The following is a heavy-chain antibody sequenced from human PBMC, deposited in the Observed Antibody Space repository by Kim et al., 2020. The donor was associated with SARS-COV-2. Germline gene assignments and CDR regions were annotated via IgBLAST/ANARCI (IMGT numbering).Heavy chain of an antibody. CDR1: GFSLSTSGMC. V-gene: IGHV2-70*11. CDR3: ARLRGTGTTRPQADRYYMDV. D-gene: IGHD1-7*01. CDR2: IDWDDDR. J-gene: IGHJ6*03. Sequence: SGPTLVNPTQTLTLTCTFSGFSLSTSGMCVSWIRQSPGKALEWLARIDWDDDRYYNTSLKTRLTISKDTSKNQVVLIMTNMDPVDTATYYCARLRGTGTTRPQADRYYMDVWGKGTMVTVSS.